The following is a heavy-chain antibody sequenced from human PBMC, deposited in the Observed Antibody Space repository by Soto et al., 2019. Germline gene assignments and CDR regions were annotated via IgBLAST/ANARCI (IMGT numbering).Heavy chain of an antibody. CDR3: ARESTTLVWGVPYHYSVIYX. V-gene: IGHV3-74*01. D-gene: IGHD3-10*01. Sequence: ESLTLACAASGFTCTSCWMHWVRQAPGKGLVWVARIKSDGSSTSYADSVKGRFNISRDNAKNTLYLQMNSRRAEDTAVYYCARESTTLVWGVPYHYSVIYXWCQGTMLTLS. CDR1: GFTCTSCW. CDR2: IKSDGSST. J-gene: IGHJ3*01.